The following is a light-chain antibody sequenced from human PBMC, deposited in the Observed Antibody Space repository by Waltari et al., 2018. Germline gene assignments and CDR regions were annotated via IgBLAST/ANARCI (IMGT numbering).Light chain of an antibody. Sequence: EIVMTQSPATLSVSPGERATRFCRASQSVRSKLAWYQQKPGQAPRLLIYGASTRATGIPARFSGSGSGTEFTLTISSLQSEDFAVYYCQQNNNWPPWTFGQGTKVEIK. J-gene: IGKJ1*01. CDR3: QQNNNWPPWT. V-gene: IGKV3-15*01. CDR2: GAS. CDR1: QSVRSK.